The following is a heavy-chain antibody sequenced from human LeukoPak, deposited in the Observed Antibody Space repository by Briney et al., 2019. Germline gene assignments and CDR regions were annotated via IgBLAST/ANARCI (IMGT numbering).Heavy chain of an antibody. V-gene: IGHV3-7*01. CDR3: ARELRDTAMVHFDY. D-gene: IGHD5-18*01. Sequence: GGSLRLSCAASGFTFSSYWMSWVRQAPGKGLEWVANIKQDGSEKYYVDSVKGRFTISRDNAKNSLYLQMNSLRADDTAVYYCARELRDTAMVHFDYWGQGTLVTVSS. CDR2: IKQDGSEK. CDR1: GFTFSSYW. J-gene: IGHJ4*02.